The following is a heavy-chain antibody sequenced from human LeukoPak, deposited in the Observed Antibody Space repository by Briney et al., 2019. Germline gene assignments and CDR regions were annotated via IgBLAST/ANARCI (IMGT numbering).Heavy chain of an antibody. CDR1: GFTFSSYS. V-gene: IGHV3-21*01. CDR2: ISSSSSYI. J-gene: IGHJ6*04. D-gene: IGHD5-12*01. CDR3: ARDPNIVATIHYYYYGMDV. Sequence: KPGGSLRLSCAASGFTFSSYSMNWVRQAPGKGREWVSSISSSSSYIYYADSVKGRFTISRDNAKNSLYLQMNSLRAEDTAVYYCARDPNIVATIHYYYYGMDVWGKGTTVTVSS.